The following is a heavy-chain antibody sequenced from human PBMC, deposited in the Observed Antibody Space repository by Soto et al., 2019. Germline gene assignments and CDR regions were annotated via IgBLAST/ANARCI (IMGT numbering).Heavy chain of an antibody. D-gene: IGHD6-13*01. CDR3: ARAPVASSWYYSSGYYYYGMDV. Sequence: GASVKVSCKASGGTFSSYAISWVRQAPGQGLEWMGRIIPIFGTANYAQKFQGRVTITADESTSTAYMELSSLRSENTAVYYCARAPVASSWYYSSGYYYYGMDVWGQGATVTVSS. J-gene: IGHJ6*02. CDR1: GGTFSSYA. V-gene: IGHV1-69*13. CDR2: IIPIFGTA.